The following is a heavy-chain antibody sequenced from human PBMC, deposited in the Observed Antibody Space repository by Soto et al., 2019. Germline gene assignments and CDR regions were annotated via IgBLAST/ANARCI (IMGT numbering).Heavy chain of an antibody. V-gene: IGHV1-24*01. Sequence: ASVKVSCKVSGYTLTELSMHWVRQAPGKGLERIGSFDPEDGETIYAQKFQGRVTMTEDTSTDTAYKELSSLRSEDTAVYYSATIFTSSVAGTRDAFDIWGQGTFVTVSS. CDR1: GYTLTELS. J-gene: IGHJ3*02. D-gene: IGHD6-19*01. CDR2: FDPEDGET. CDR3: ATIFTSSVAGTRDAFDI.